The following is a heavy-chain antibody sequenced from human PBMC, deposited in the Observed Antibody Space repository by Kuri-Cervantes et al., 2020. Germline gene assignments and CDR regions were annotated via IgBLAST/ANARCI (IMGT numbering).Heavy chain of an antibody. Sequence: GESLKISCAASGFTFSDYYMSWIRQAPGKGLEWVSYISSSGSTIYYADSVKGRFTISRDNSKNTLYLQMNSLRAEDTAVYYCARDMVRGVIDYWGQGTLVTVSS. D-gene: IGHD3-10*01. CDR3: ARDMVRGVIDY. CDR1: GFTFSDYY. CDR2: ISSSGSTI. V-gene: IGHV3-11*04. J-gene: IGHJ4*02.